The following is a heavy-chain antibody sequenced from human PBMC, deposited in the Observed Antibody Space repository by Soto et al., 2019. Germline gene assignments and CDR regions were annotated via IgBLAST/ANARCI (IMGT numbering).Heavy chain of an antibody. D-gene: IGHD3-3*01. Sequence: ASVKVSCKASGYTFTSYYMHWVRQAPGQGLEWMGIINPSGGSTSYAQKFQGRVTMTRDTSTSTVYMELSSLRSEDTAVYYCARPRFLEWSSGPAGYYFDYWGQGTLVTVSS. CDR3: ARPRFLEWSSGPAGYYFDY. V-gene: IGHV1-46*01. J-gene: IGHJ4*02. CDR2: INPSGGST. CDR1: GYTFTSYY.